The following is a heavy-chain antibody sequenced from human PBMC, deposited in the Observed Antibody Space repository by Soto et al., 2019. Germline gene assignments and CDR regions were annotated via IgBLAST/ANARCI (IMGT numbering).Heavy chain of an antibody. CDR1: GYSFTSYA. CDR2: INAGNGNT. V-gene: IGHV1-3*01. J-gene: IGHJ5*02. Sequence: GESLKISCKGSGYSFTSYAMHWVRQAPGQRLEWMGWINAGNGNTKYSQKFQGRVTMTTDTSTSTAYMELRSLRSDDTAVYYCARDLGLLWPNGWFDPWGQGTLVTVSS. D-gene: IGHD3-10*01. CDR3: ARDLGLLWPNGWFDP.